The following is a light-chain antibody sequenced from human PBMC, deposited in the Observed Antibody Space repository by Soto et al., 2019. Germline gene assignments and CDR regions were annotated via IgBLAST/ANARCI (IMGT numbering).Light chain of an antibody. CDR2: GAS. Sequence: EIVLTQSPGTLSLSPGERATLSCRASQSVSSSYLAWYQQKPGQAPRLLIYGASSRATGIPDRFSGSGSGTDFTLTISGLEPEDFAVYYCKQYGRSPSITFGQGTRLEIK. V-gene: IGKV3-20*01. J-gene: IGKJ5*01. CDR1: QSVSSSY. CDR3: KQYGRSPSIT.